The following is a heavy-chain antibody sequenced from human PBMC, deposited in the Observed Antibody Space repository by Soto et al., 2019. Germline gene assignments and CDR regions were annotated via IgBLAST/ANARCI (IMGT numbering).Heavy chain of an antibody. CDR1: GGSISSSYY. CDR2: IYYSGST. CDR3: ARHPGGGSSRGMDV. Sequence: PSETLSLTCTVSGGSISSSYYWGWIRQPPGKGLEWIGSIYYSGSTYYNPSLKSRVTISVDTSKNQFSLKLSSVTAADTAVYYCARHPGGGSSRGMDVWGQGTRVTVSS. D-gene: IGHD6-6*01. V-gene: IGHV4-39*01. J-gene: IGHJ6*02.